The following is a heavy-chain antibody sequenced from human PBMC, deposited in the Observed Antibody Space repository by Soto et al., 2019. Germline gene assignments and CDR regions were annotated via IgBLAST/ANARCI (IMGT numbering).Heavy chain of an antibody. J-gene: IGHJ6*02. CDR3: HSGWSGEYQLPIPTLHGMDV. V-gene: IGHV3-15*07. CDR1: GFTFSNAW. D-gene: IGHD2-2*01. CDR2: IKSKTDGGTT. Sequence: PGGSLRLSCAASGFTFSNAWMNWVRQAPGKGLEWVGRIKSKTDGGTTDYAAPVKGRFTISRDDSKNTLYLQMNSLKTEDTAVYYCHSGWSGEYQLPIPTLHGMDVWGQGTTVTVSS.